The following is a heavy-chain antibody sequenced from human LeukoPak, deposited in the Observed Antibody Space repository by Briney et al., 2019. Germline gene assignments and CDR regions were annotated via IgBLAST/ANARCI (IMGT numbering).Heavy chain of an antibody. CDR3: ARGSSSYTDYNTFDF. D-gene: IGHD4-11*01. Sequence: GASVKVSCKASGYTFTSYDINWVRQAPGQGLEWMGWISIYKGTIKYAQKYEGRVTMTTDTATTTAYLELRSLRSDDTAFYYCARGSSSYTDYNTFDFWGQGTLVTVSS. J-gene: IGHJ4*02. V-gene: IGHV1-18*01. CDR1: GYTFTSYD. CDR2: ISIYKGTI.